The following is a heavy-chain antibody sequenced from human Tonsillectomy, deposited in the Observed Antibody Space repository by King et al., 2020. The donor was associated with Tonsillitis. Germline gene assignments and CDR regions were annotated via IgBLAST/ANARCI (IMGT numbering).Heavy chain of an antibody. Sequence: VQLVESGGGLVQPGGSLRLSCAASGFSFSTYSMSWVRQAPGKGLEWVSGISGGGGTYYADSVKGRFTISRDNSKNTLYLHMDSLRVEDTAIYHCVKGGWGSVCDIWGQGTMVTVSS. CDR3: VKGGWGSVCDI. CDR2: ISGGGGT. V-gene: IGHV3-23*04. D-gene: IGHD6-19*01. J-gene: IGHJ3*02. CDR1: GFSFSTYS.